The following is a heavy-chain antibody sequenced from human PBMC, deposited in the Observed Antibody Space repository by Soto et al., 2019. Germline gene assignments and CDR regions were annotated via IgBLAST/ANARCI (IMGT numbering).Heavy chain of an antibody. V-gene: IGHV4-39*01. CDR2: IYYSGST. J-gene: IGHJ4*02. D-gene: IGHD3-16*02. CDR3: ARSTSTDPYDYIWGSYLPGSFDY. Sequence: PSETLSLTCTVSGGSISSSSYYWGWIRQPPGKGLEWIGSIYYSGSTYYNPSLKSRVTISVDTSKNQFSLKLSSVTAADTAVYYCARSTSTDPYDYIWGSYLPGSFDYWGQGTLVTVSS. CDR1: GGSISSSSYY.